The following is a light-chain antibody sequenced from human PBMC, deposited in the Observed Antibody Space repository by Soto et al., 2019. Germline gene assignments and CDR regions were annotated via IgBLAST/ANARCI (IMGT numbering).Light chain of an antibody. CDR3: SSYTTSNTRQIV. CDR1: SSDVGGYNY. CDR2: DVS. Sequence: QSALTQPASVSGSPGQSITSSCTGTSSDVGGYNYVYWYQHHPGKAPKLMIYDVSNRPSGVSNRFSGSKSGNTASLTISGLQPEDEADYYCSSYTTSNTRQIVFGTGTKLTVL. J-gene: IGLJ1*01. V-gene: IGLV2-14*03.